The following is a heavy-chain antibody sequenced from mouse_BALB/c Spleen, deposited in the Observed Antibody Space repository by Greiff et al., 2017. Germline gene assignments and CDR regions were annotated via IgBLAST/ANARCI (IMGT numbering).Heavy chain of an antibody. CDR2: INSNGGST. J-gene: IGHJ4*01. CDR3: ARDYYYGSSYYAMDY. D-gene: IGHD1-1*01. V-gene: IGHV5-6-3*01. Sequence: EVMLVESGGGLVQPGGSLKLSCAASGFTFSSYGMSWVRQTPDKRLELVATINSNGGSTYYPDSVKGRFTISRDNAKNTLYLQMSSLKSEDTAMYYCARDYYYGSSYYAMDYWGQGTSVTVSS. CDR1: GFTFSSYG.